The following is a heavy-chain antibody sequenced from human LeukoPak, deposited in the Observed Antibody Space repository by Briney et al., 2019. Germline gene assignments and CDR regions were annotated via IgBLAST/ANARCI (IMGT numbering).Heavy chain of an antibody. CDR2: ISSSGSTM. V-gene: IGHV3-48*03. D-gene: IGHD6-13*01. J-gene: IGHJ4*02. CDR3: ARDPGIAAAGTVGYFDS. Sequence: GGSLRLSCAASGFTFSSYEMNWVRQAPGKGLEWVSYISSSGSTMFYADSMKGRFTISRDNAKNSLYLQMNSLRVEDTAVYYCARDPGIAAAGTVGYFDSWGQGILVTVSS. CDR1: GFTFSSYE.